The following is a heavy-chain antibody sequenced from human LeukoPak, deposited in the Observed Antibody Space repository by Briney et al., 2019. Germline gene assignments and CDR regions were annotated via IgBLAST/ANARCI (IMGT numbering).Heavy chain of an antibody. V-gene: IGHV3-21*01. CDR1: GFTFSSYA. Sequence: TGGSLRLSCAASGFTFSSYATSWVRQAPGKGLEWVSSISPSSDYIYYADSVKGRFTISRDNAKNSLYLQMNSLRAGDTAVYYCSRGGTDDPFNYWGQGTLVTVSS. J-gene: IGHJ4*02. CDR2: ISPSSDYI. D-gene: IGHD1-1*01. CDR3: SRGGTDDPFNY.